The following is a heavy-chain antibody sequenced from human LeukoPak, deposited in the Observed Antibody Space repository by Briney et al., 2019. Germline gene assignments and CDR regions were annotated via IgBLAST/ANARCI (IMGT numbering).Heavy chain of an antibody. CDR1: GFTFSSYG. CDR3: AKSLGDYVRYYYYGMDV. D-gene: IGHD4-17*01. V-gene: IGHV3-30*18. J-gene: IGHJ6*02. CDR2: ISYDGSNK. Sequence: PGGSLRLSCAASGFTFSSYGMHWVRQAPGKGLEWVAVISYDGSNKYYADSVKGRFTISRDNSKNTLYLQMNSLGAEDTAVYYCAKSLGDYVRYYYYGMDVWGQGTTVTVSS.